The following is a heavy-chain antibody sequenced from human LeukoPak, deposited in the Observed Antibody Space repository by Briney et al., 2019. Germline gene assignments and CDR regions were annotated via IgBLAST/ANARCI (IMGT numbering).Heavy chain of an antibody. V-gene: IGHV4-34*01. J-gene: IGHJ3*02. CDR1: GGSFSGYY. CDR2: INHSGST. Sequence: XETLSLTCAVYGGSFSGYYWSWVRQAPGKGLEWIGEINHSGSTKYNPSLTSGVTISVNKTKKQLSLKLSSVTAADTAVYYCARGSLYSSGTSWDAFDIWGQGTLVTVSS. D-gene: IGHD6-19*01. CDR3: ARGSLYSSGTSWDAFDI.